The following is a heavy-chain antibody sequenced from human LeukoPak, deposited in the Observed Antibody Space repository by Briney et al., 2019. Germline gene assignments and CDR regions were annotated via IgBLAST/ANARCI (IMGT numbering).Heavy chain of an antibody. CDR3: ARVEMEYYYDSSGYFFDY. Sequence: SETLSLTCTVSGGSISSYYWSWIRQPPGKGLEWIGYIYYSGSTNYNPSLKSRVTISVDTSKNQFSLKLSSVTAADTAVYYCARVEMEYYYDSSGYFFDYWGQGTLVTVSS. V-gene: IGHV4-59*01. J-gene: IGHJ4*02. CDR1: GGSISSYY. CDR2: IYYSGST. D-gene: IGHD3-22*01.